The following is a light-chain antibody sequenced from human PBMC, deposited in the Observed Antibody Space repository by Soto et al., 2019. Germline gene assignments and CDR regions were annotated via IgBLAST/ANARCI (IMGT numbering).Light chain of an antibody. V-gene: IGKV3-20*01. CDR3: QQYVNSPLT. CDR2: GAS. Sequence: EIVLTQSPGTLSLSPGERATLSCRASQSVSSSFLAWYQQKPGQAPRLLIYGASSRATGIPDRFSGSGSGTDFTLNISRLEPEDVAVYYCQQYVNSPLTFGGGTKVEIK. CDR1: QSVSSSF. J-gene: IGKJ4*01.